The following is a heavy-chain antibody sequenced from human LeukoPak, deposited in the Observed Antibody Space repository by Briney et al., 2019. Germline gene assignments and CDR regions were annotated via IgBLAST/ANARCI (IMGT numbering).Heavy chain of an antibody. V-gene: IGHV3-11*01. Sequence: GGSLRLSCAASGFSFSDYYLSWVRQAPGKGLEWVSYISFSGNTIYYADSVKGRFTISRDNTKNSLYLQMNSLRVEDTAVYYCAQVPPATRDYWGQGTLVTVS. CDR1: GFSFSDYY. CDR2: ISFSGNTI. CDR3: AQVPPATRDY. D-gene: IGHD2-2*01. J-gene: IGHJ4*02.